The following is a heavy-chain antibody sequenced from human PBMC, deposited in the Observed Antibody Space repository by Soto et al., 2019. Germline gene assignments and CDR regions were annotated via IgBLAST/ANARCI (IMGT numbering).Heavy chain of an antibody. CDR2: IYSGGST. Sequence: ASVKVSCAASGFTVSSNYMSWVRQAPGKGLEWVSVIYSGGSTYYADSVKGRFTISRHNSKNTLYLQMNSLRAEDTAVYYCARGMGATNYYYYGMDVWGQGTTVTVSS. CDR3: ARGMGATNYYYYGMDV. V-gene: IGHV3-53*04. J-gene: IGHJ6*02. CDR1: GFTVSSNY. D-gene: IGHD1-26*01.